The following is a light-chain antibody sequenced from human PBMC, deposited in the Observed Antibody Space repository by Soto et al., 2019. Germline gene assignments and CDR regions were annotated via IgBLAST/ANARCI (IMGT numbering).Light chain of an antibody. CDR1: NSNIGGNY. Sequence: QLVLTQPPSASGTPGQRVTMSCSGSNSNIGGNYVYWYRQLPGTAPKLLIYRNDQRPSGVPDRFSGSKSGTSASLAIRGLQSEDEAYYHCASWDDTLSGSVVFGGGTKLTVL. CDR3: ASWDDTLSGSVV. J-gene: IGLJ2*01. V-gene: IGLV1-47*01. CDR2: RND.